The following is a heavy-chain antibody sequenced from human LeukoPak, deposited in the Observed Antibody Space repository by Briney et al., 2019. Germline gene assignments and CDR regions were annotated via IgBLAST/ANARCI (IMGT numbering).Heavy chain of an antibody. Sequence: SETLSLTCAVSGYSISSGYYWGWIRQPPGQGLEWIGSIYHSGSTYYNPSLKSRVTISVDTSKNQLSLKLSSVTAADTAVYYCARAPVAGPSNYFDYWGQGTLVTVSS. CDR1: GYSISSGYY. D-gene: IGHD6-19*01. V-gene: IGHV4-38-2*01. CDR3: ARAPVAGPSNYFDY. CDR2: IYHSGST. J-gene: IGHJ4*02.